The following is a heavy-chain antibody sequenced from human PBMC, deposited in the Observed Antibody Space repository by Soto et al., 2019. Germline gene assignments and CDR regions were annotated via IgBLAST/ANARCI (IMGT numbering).Heavy chain of an antibody. CDR2: IKQDGSEK. Sequence: EVQLVESGGGLVQPGGSLSLSCAASGFTFSNYWMSWVRQVPGKGPEWVANIKQDGSEKNYVDSVEGRFTISRDNAKNSLYLQMNSLRAEDTAVYYCATYAHHTFDSWGQGTLVTVSS. J-gene: IGHJ5*01. D-gene: IGHD3-16*01. CDR3: ATYAHHTFDS. V-gene: IGHV3-7*01. CDR1: GFTFSNYW.